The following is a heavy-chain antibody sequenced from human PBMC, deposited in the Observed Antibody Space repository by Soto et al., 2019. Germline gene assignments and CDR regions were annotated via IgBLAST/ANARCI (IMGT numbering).Heavy chain of an antibody. D-gene: IGHD2-2*01. CDR1: GGSISSYY. V-gene: IGHV4-59*08. Sequence: QVQLQESGPGLVKPSETLSLTCTVSGGSISSYYWSWIRQPPGKGLEWIGYIYYSGSTNYNPSLKRRVTISVDTSKNQFSLKLSSVTAADTAVDYCARQKAEIVVVPAATFDYWGQGTLVTVSS. CDR3: ARQKAEIVVVPAATFDY. CDR2: IYYSGST. J-gene: IGHJ4*02.